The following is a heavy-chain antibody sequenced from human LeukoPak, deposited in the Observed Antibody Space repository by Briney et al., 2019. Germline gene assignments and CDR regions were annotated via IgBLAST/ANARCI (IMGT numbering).Heavy chain of an antibody. Sequence: ASVKVSCKASGYTFSSYDTNWVRQAPGQGREWMGWMNPNSGNTGYAQELQGRVAMTSHTSITTAYMELSSLISEDTAVYCCRQGGTIYDKILEDPFDISGEGTMVTDSP. J-gene: IGHJ3*02. CDR1: GYTFSSYD. CDR3: RQGGTIYDKILEDPFDI. V-gene: IGHV1-8*01. CDR2: MNPNSGNT. D-gene: IGHD1-1*01.